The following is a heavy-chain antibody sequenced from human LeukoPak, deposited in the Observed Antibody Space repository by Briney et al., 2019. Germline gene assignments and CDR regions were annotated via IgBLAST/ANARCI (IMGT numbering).Heavy chain of an antibody. D-gene: IGHD1-26*01. CDR2: INTDGSST. Sequence: GGPLRLSCAASGFTFSTYWMHWVRQAPGKGLVWVSRINTDGSSTTYADSVKGRFTISRDNAKNTLYLQMNSLRAEDTALYYCARDPREGFDHWGQGTPVTVSS. CDR3: ARDPREGFDH. J-gene: IGHJ4*02. CDR1: GFTFSTYW. V-gene: IGHV3-74*01.